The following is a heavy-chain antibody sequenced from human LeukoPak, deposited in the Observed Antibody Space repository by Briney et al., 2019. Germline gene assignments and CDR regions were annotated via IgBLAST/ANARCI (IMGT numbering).Heavy chain of an antibody. CDR2: ISAYNGNT. CDR3: ARARVQLERRLFYNWFDP. Sequence: ASVKVSCKASGYTFTSYGISWVRQAPGQGLEWMGWISAYNGNTNYAQKLQGRVTMTTDTSTSTAYMELRSLRSDDTAVYYCARARVQLERRLFYNWFDPWGQGTLVTVSS. CDR1: GYTFTSYG. J-gene: IGHJ5*02. D-gene: IGHD1-1*01. V-gene: IGHV1-18*01.